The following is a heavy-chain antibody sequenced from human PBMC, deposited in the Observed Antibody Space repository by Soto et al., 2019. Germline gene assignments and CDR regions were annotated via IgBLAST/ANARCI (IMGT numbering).Heavy chain of an antibody. CDR3: AKDGEDYDFWSGPLGAFDI. V-gene: IGHV3-23*01. J-gene: IGHJ3*02. Sequence: PSETLSLTCAVYGGSFSGYYWSWVRQAPGTGLEWVSGISGSGGSTYYADSVKGRFTISRDNSKNTLYLQMNSLRAEDTAVYYCAKDGEDYDFWSGPLGAFDIWGQGTMVTVSS. CDR2: ISGSGGST. CDR1: GGSFSGYY. D-gene: IGHD3-3*01.